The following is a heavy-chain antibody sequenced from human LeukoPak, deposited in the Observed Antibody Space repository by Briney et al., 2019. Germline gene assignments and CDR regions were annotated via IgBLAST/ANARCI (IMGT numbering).Heavy chain of an antibody. CDR1: GSTFSSYA. CDR2: ISGSGGST. D-gene: IGHD1-26*01. V-gene: IGHV3-23*01. CDR3: AKEEWELLPDLYYGMDV. Sequence: GGSLRLSCAASGSTFSSYAMSWVRQAPGKGLEGVSAISGSGGSTYYADSVKGRFTISRDNSENTLYLQMNSLRAEDTAVYYCAKEEWELLPDLYYGMDVWGQGTTVTVSS. J-gene: IGHJ6*02.